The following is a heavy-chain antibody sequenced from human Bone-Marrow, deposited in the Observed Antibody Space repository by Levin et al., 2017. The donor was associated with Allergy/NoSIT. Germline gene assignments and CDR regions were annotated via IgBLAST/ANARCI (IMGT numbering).Heavy chain of an antibody. CDR2: ISGDADMT. D-gene: IGHD6-19*01. CDR1: GFPFHTSA. Sequence: GESLKISCTASGFPFHTSAMTWVRQAPGQGLGWVSSISGDADMTSYAYSVKGRFTVSRDNSKNMLFLQMDNLRVEDTAVFYYAKGSSGWFQETDSWGQGTLVTVSS. V-gene: IGHV3-23*01. J-gene: IGHJ4*02. CDR3: AKGSSGWFQETDS.